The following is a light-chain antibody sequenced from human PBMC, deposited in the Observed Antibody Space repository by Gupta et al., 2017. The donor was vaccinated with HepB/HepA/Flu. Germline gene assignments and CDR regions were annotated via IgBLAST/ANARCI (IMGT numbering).Light chain of an antibody. CDR2: DDS. J-gene: IGLJ2*01. Sequence: SYVLTQPPSVSVAPGEAARITCGGRNIGSVSVHWYQQKPGQAPVLVLYDDSVRPSGVPERFSGSNSGNTATLTTSKVEAGDEADDYCQVWDTSSDPVVFGGGTKLTVL. V-gene: IGLV3-21*02. CDR1: NIGSVS. CDR3: QVWDTSSDPVV.